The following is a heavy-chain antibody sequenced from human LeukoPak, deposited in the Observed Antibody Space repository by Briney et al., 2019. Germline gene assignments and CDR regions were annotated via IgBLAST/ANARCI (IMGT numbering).Heavy chain of an antibody. V-gene: IGHV4-39*07. Sequence: SETLSLTCTVSGGSISSSSYYWGWIRQPPGKGLEWIGSIYYSGSTYYNPSLKSRVTISVDTSKNQFSLKLSSVTAADTAVYYCASFMITFGGVIVVDYWGQGTLVTVSS. CDR2: IYYSGST. CDR1: GGSISSSSYY. J-gene: IGHJ4*02. D-gene: IGHD3-16*02. CDR3: ASFMITFGGVIVVDY.